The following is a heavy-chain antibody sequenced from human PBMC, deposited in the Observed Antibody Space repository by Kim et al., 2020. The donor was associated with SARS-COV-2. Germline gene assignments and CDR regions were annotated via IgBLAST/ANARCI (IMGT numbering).Heavy chain of an antibody. CDR1: GFTFSSYA. D-gene: IGHD2-15*01. Sequence: GGSLRLSCAASGFTFSSYAMSWVRQAPGKGLEWVSAISGSGGSTYYADSVKGRFTISRDNSKNTLYLQMNSLRAEDTAVYYCAKESGYCSGGSCYSAGAFDIWGQGTMVTVSS. J-gene: IGHJ3*02. CDR2: ISGSGGST. V-gene: IGHV3-23*01. CDR3: AKESGYCSGGSCYSAGAFDI.